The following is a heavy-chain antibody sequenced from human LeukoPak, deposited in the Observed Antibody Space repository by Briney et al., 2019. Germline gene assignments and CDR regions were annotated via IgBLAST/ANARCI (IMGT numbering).Heavy chain of an antibody. CDR2: IKQDGSEK. Sequence: GGPLRLSCAASGFTFSSYWMSWVRQAPGQGLEWVANIKQDGSEKYYVDSVKGRFTISRDNAKNSLYLQMNSLRAEDTAVYYCASFYGSGSYYPYFDCWGQGTLVTVAS. CDR3: ASFYGSGSYYPYFDC. J-gene: IGHJ4*02. D-gene: IGHD3-10*01. V-gene: IGHV3-7*03. CDR1: GFTFSSYW.